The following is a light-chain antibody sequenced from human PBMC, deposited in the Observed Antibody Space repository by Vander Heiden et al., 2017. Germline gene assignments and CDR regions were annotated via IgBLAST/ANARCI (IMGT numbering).Light chain of an antibody. CDR2: DAS. CDR3: QQRSNWT. Sequence: ELVLTQSPATLSLSPAERATLPCRASQSVSSYLAWYQQTPGQAPRLLIYDASNRATGIPARFSGSGSGTDFTLTISSLEPEDFAVYYCQQRSNWTFGQGTKVEIK. V-gene: IGKV3-11*01. CDR1: QSVSSY. J-gene: IGKJ1*01.